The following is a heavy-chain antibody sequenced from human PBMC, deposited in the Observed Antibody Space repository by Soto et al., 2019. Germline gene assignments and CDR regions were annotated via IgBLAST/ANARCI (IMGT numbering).Heavy chain of an antibody. CDR2: IDHSGTT. V-gene: IGHV4-4*02. J-gene: IGHJ3*02. CDR1: GLSIRIHTL. Sequence: SHTLSLTCVLYGLSIRIHTLWAWVRQAPGKGLEWIGEIDHSGTTNYNPSLNSRVTISLDRSKNQFSLRLSSVAAADTAVYFCARGKFYAFDIWGQGT. CDR3: ARGKFYAFDI.